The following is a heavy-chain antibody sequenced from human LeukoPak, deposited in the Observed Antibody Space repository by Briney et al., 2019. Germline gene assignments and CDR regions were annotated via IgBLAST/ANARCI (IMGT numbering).Heavy chain of an antibody. CDR2: ISGSGGST. V-gene: IGHV3-23*01. J-gene: IGHJ4*02. D-gene: IGHD3-3*01. Sequence: GGSLRLSCAVSGFTFSSYAMSWVRQAPGKGLEWVSAISGSGGSTYYADSVKGRFTISRDNSKNTLYLQMNSLRAEDTAVYYCANLLYDFWSGYSNLDYWGQGTLVTVSS. CDR3: ANLLYDFWSGYSNLDY. CDR1: GFTFSSYA.